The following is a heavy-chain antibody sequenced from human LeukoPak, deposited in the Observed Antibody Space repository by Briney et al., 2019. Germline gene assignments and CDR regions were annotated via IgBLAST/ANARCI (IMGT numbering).Heavy chain of an antibody. CDR3: ASERLGYNWFGP. Sequence: ASVKVSCKASGYIFTGYYIHWIRQAPGQGLEWMGRINPKSGGTNYAQKFQGRVTMTRDTSTSTAYMELSRLKFDDTGVYYCASERLGYNWFGPWGQGTLVTVSS. J-gene: IGHJ5*02. CDR1: GYIFTGYY. V-gene: IGHV1-2*05. CDR2: INPKSGGT. D-gene: IGHD3-16*01.